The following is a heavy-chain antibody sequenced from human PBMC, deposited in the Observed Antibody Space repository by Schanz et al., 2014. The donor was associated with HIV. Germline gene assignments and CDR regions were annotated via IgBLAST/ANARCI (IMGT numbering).Heavy chain of an antibody. J-gene: IGHJ6*02. V-gene: IGHV3-33*01. Sequence: QVQLVESGGGVVQPGRSLRLSCAASGFTFSSYGMHWVRQAPGKGLEWVAVIWYDGSNKYYADSVKGRFTISRDNSKNTLYLQMNSLRAEDTAVYYCATTLYPYTSSSDYYYGMDVWGQGTTVTVSS. CDR3: ATTLYPYTSSSDYYYGMDV. CDR2: IWYDGSNK. D-gene: IGHD6-6*01. CDR1: GFTFSSYG.